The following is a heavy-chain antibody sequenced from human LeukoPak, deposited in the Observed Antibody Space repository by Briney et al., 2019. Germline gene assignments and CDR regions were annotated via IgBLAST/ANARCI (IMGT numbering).Heavy chain of an antibody. CDR1: GYTFTEYY. V-gene: IGHV1-2*02. CDR3: AREFYDSSGVKYAFNI. Sequence: ASVKVSCKASGYTFTEYYIHWVRQAPGQGLAWMGCVDPDSGGANYAQKFQGRVTMTRDTSISTAYMDLSRLTSDDTAVYYCAREFYDSSGVKYAFNIWGQGTMVTVSS. J-gene: IGHJ3*02. D-gene: IGHD3-22*01. CDR2: VDPDSGGA.